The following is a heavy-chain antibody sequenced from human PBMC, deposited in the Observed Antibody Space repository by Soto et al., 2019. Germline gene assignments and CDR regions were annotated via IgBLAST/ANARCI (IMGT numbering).Heavy chain of an antibody. D-gene: IGHD3-22*01. CDR3: AKSRHYDSSGYYFDY. V-gene: IGHV3-23*01. CDR1: GFTFSSYA. J-gene: IGHJ4*02. Sequence: GGSLRLSCAASGFTFSSYAMSWVRQAPGKGLEWVSAISGSGGSTYYADSVKGRFTISRDNSKNTLYLQMNSLRAEDTAVYYCAKSRHYDSSGYYFDYWGQGTLVTVSS. CDR2: ISGSGGST.